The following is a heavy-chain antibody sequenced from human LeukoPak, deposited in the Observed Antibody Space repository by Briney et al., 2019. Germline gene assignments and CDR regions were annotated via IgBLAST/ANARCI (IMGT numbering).Heavy chain of an antibody. Sequence: PGGSLRLSCAASGFTFSSYSMNWVRQAPGKGLEWVSSISSSSSYIYYADSVKGRFTISRDNARNSLYLQMNSLRAEDTAVYYCARDQLSSIVVVTAIDYWGQGTLVTVSS. CDR2: ISSSSSYI. D-gene: IGHD2-21*02. J-gene: IGHJ4*02. CDR1: GFTFSSYS. V-gene: IGHV3-21*01. CDR3: ARDQLSSIVVVTAIDY.